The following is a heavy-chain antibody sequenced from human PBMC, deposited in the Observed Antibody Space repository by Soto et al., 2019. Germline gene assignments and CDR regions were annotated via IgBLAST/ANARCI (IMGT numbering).Heavy chain of an antibody. CDR3: ARENGHPGHNYAMDV. J-gene: IGHJ6*02. CDR1: GFSFSAYY. D-gene: IGHD2-8*01. V-gene: IGHV3-11*01. Sequence: GGSLRLSCAASGFSFSAYYMSWIRQAPGKGLEWVSYISFNGDVTRYSDSVEGQFTVSRDNAKKSLYLQMNSLRVEDTAVYYCARENGHPGHNYAMDVWGQGTTVTVSS. CDR2: ISFNGDVT.